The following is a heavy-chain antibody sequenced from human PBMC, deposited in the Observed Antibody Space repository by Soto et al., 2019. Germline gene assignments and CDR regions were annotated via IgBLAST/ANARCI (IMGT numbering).Heavy chain of an antibody. CDR3: VKGSEVARQELDY. CDR1: GFSFSNCG. Sequence: QVQLVESGGGVVQPGRSLRLSCAASGFSFSNCGMHWVRQAPGKGLAWVAAISSDGSDKYYSESVKGRFTISRDNSKNTLFLQMNSLRVEDTAVYYCVKGSEVARQELDYWGHGPWSPSPQ. V-gene: IGHV3-30*18. CDR2: ISSDGSDK. J-gene: IGHJ4*01. D-gene: IGHD2-15*01.